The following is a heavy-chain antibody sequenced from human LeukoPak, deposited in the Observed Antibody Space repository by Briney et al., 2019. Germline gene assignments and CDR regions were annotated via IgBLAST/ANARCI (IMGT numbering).Heavy chain of an antibody. CDR2: ISAYNVNI. CDR1: GYNFSNYG. J-gene: IGHJ6*04. Sequence: ASVKVSCKASGYNFSNYGISWVRQAPGQGLEWMGWISAYNVNIEYAQKLQGRVTMTTDTSTSTAYMELRSLTSDDTAVYYCARNLGMDVWGKGTTVTVSS. CDR3: ARNLGMDV. D-gene: IGHD3-16*01. V-gene: IGHV1-18*01.